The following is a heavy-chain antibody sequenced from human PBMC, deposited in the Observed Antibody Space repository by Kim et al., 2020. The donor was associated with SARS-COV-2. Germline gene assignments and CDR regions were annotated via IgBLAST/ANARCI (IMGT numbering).Heavy chain of an antibody. J-gene: IGHJ3*02. Sequence: SYAQKFQGRVTMTRDTSTSTVYMELSSLRSEDTAVYYCARVATVTHAFDIWGQGTMVTVSS. D-gene: IGHD4-17*01. CDR3: ARVATVTHAFDI. V-gene: IGHV1-46*01.